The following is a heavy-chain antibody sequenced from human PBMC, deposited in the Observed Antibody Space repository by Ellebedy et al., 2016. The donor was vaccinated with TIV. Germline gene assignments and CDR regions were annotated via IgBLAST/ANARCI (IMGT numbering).Heavy chain of an antibody. Sequence: GESLKISCAASGFTFSASGMTWARQAPGKGLEWVSGISSGGITYYADSVRGRFIISRDNSKNTLYLQMNSLRAEDTATYYCVKGSGTMDVWGQGTTVTVSS. CDR3: VKGSGTMDV. V-gene: IGHV3-23*01. CDR1: GFTFSASG. CDR2: ISSGGIT. J-gene: IGHJ6*02. D-gene: IGHD1-1*01.